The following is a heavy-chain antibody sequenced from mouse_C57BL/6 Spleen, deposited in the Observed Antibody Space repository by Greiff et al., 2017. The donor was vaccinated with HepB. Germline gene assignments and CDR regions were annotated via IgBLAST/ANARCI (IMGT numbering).Heavy chain of an antibody. Sequence: QVQLKESGAELVKPGASVKISCKASGYAFSSYWMNWVKQRPGKGLEWIGQIYPGDGDTNYNGKFKGKATLTADKSSSTAYMQLSSLTSEDSAVYFCAREIDYYGSSYDAMDYWGQRTSVTVSS. J-gene: IGHJ4*01. D-gene: IGHD1-1*01. CDR3: AREIDYYGSSYDAMDY. CDR2: IYPGDGDT. CDR1: GYAFSSYW. V-gene: IGHV1-80*01.